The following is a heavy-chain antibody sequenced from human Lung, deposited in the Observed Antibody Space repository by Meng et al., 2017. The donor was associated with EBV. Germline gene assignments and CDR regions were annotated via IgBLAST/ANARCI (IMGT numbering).Heavy chain of an antibody. CDR2: IIPILGIA. CDR1: GGTFSSYT. J-gene: IGHJ4*02. CDR3: ARDEGGWLTAPDY. V-gene: IGHV1-69*09. D-gene: IGHD5-24*01. Sequence: GLRGAAGGGVKKPGTLGKVPCKASGGTFSSYTISWVRQAPGQGLEWMGRIIPILGIANYAQKFQGRVTITADKSTSTAYMELSSLRSEDTAVYYCARDEGGWLTAPDYWGQGTLVTVSS.